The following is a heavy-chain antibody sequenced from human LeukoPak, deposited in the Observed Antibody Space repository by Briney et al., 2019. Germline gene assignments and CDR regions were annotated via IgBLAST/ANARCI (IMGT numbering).Heavy chain of an antibody. CDR2: ISNDGSKK. V-gene: IGHV3-30*07. J-gene: IGHJ3*02. CDR3: ARGAVVVAATDDAFEI. CDR1: GFTFSSYA. D-gene: IGHD2-15*01. Sequence: GGSLRLSCAASGFTFSSYAIHWVRQAPGKGLEWVTVISNDGSKKSYADSVKGRFTISRDNAKNSLYLQMNSLRAEDTALYYCARGAVVVAATDDAFEIWGQGTMVTVSS.